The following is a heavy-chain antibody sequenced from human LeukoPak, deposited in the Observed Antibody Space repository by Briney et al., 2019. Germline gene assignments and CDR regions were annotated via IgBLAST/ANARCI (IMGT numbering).Heavy chain of an antibody. D-gene: IGHD6-13*01. Sequence: TLSLTCTVSGGSISSGSYYWSWIRQPAGKGLEWIGRIYTSGSTNYNPSLKSRVTISVDTSKNQFSLKLSSVTAADTAVYYCARDREAAAGYIDYWGQGTLVTVSS. CDR3: ARDREAAAGYIDY. CDR1: GGSISSGSYY. CDR2: IYTSGST. J-gene: IGHJ4*02. V-gene: IGHV4-61*02.